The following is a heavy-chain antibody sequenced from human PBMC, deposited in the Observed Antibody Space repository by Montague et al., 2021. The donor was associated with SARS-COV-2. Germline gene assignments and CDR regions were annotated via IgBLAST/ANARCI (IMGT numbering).Heavy chain of an antibody. D-gene: IGHD4-17*01. V-gene: IGHV4-34*01. CDR3: ARGRTVTTFYYYYGMDV. CDR2: INHSGST. Sequence: SETLSLTCTVSGGSLSGYYWSWIRQPPGKGLEWIGEINHSGSTNXXPSLKSRVTISVDTSKNQFSLKLSSVTAADTAVYYCARGRTVTTFYYYYGMDVWGQGTTVTVSS. CDR1: GGSLSGYY. J-gene: IGHJ6*02.